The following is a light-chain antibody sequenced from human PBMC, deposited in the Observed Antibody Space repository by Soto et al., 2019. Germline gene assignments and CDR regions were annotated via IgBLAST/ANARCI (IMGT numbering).Light chain of an antibody. CDR1: QSTRNN. Sequence: DIQMTQSPSSLSASVGDRVTITCRASQSTRNNLNWYQQKPGKAPNLLIYAASSLPSGVPSRFSGSGAGTDFTLTISSLQPEDVATYYCQQGDSAPFTFGQGTKLEIK. CDR3: QQGDSAPFT. V-gene: IGKV1-39*01. J-gene: IGKJ2*01. CDR2: AAS.